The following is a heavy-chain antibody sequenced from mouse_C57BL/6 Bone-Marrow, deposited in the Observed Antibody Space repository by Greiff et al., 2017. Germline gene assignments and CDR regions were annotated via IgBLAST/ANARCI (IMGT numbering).Heavy chain of an antibody. CDR1: EYEFPSHD. V-gene: IGHV5-2*01. CDR3: ARHSYDCDMDY. J-gene: IGHJ4*01. Sequence: EVMLVESGGGLVQPGESLKLSCESNEYEFPSHDMSWVRKTPGKRLELVAAINSDGGRTYYPDTMERRFIITRDTTKKPLYLQMSSLRSEDAALYYCARHSYDCDMDYWGQGTSVTVSS. CDR2: INSDGGRT. D-gene: IGHD6-5*01.